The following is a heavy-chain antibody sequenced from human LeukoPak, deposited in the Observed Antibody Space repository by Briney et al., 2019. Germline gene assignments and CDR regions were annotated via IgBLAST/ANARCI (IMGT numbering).Heavy chain of an antibody. CDR3: ARDDDGDNPPDY. J-gene: IGHJ4*02. CDR1: GFTFSDYY. CDR2: ISGSSSDR. V-gene: IGHV3-11*05. D-gene: IGHD4-17*01. Sequence: PGGSLRLSCAASGFTFSDYYMSWIRQAPGKGPEWVSHISGSSSDRRHADSVKGRFTISRDNARSSLYLQMNSLRAEDTAVYYCARDDDGDNPPDYWGQGTLVTVSS.